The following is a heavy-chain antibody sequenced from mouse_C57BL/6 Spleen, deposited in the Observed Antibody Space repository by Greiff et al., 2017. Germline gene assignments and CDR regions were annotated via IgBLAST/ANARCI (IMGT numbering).Heavy chain of an antibody. CDR1: GYAFSSSW. Sequence: VQLQQSGPELVKPGASVKISCKASGYAFSSSWMNWVKQRPGKGLEWIGRIYPGDGDTNYNGKFKGKATLTADKSSSTAYMQLSSLTSEDSAVYFCARRGITTVVATNWYFDVWGTGTTVTVSS. CDR3: ARRGITTVVATNWYFDV. V-gene: IGHV1-82*01. J-gene: IGHJ1*03. CDR2: IYPGDGDT. D-gene: IGHD1-1*01.